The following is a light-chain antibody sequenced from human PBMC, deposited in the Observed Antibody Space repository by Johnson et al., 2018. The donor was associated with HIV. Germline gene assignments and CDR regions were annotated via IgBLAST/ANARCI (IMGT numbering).Light chain of an antibody. Sequence: HSVLTQPPSVSAAPGQKVTISCSGSSSNIGNNYVSWYQQLPGTAPKLLIYENNKRPSGIPDRLSGSKSGTSATLGITGLQTGDEADYYCGTWDSSLSAYVFGTGTKVTVL. V-gene: IGLV1-51*02. CDR2: ENN. CDR1: SSNIGNNY. CDR3: GTWDSSLSAYV. J-gene: IGLJ1*01.